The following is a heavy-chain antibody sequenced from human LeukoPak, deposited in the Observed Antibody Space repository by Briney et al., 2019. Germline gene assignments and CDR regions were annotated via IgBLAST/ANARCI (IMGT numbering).Heavy chain of an antibody. CDR2: ISWNSGSI. Sequence: GGSLRLSCAASGFTFNDYAMHWVRQAPGKGLEWVSGISWNSGSIGYADSVKGRFTISRDNAKNSLYLQMNSLRAEDTALYYCAKGGYSYGYVGAFDYWGQGTLVTVSS. D-gene: IGHD5-18*01. J-gene: IGHJ4*02. CDR1: GFTFNDYA. V-gene: IGHV3-9*01. CDR3: AKGGYSYGYVGAFDY.